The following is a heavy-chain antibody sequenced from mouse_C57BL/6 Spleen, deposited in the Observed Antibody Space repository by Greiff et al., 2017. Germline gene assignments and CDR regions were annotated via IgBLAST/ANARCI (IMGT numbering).Heavy chain of an antibody. CDR1: GYAFSSYW. CDR2: IYPGDGDT. V-gene: IGHV1-80*01. Sequence: QVQLKQSGAELVKPGASVKISCKASGYAFSSYWMNWVKQRPGKGLEWIGQIYPGDGDTNYTGKFKGKATLTADKSSSTAYMQLSSLTSEDSAVYFCARGEYYGHYGGYFDYWGQGTTLTVSS. J-gene: IGHJ2*01. CDR3: ARGEYYGHYGGYFDY. D-gene: IGHD2-1*01.